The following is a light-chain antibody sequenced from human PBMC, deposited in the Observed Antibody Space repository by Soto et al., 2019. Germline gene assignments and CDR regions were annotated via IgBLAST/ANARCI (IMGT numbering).Light chain of an antibody. CDR2: EVT. V-gene: IGLV2-8*01. J-gene: IGLJ1*01. CDR1: SSDVGGYNF. Sequence: QSVLTQPPSASGSRGQSVTISCTGTSSDVGGYNFVSWYQQHPGKAPKVIPYEVTKRPSGVPDRFSGSKSGNTASLTVSGLQTEDEAHYYCSSYAGSKNRYVFGTGTKVTVL. CDR3: SSYAGSKNRYV.